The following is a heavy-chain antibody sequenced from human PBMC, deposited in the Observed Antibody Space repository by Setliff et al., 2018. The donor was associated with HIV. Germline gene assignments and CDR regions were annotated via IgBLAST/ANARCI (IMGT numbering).Heavy chain of an antibody. CDR2: VSHTERS. V-gene: IGHV4-61*05. Sequence: ETLSLTCTVSGGSISTSSYYWGWIRQSPGKGLEWVGEVSHTERSNYNPSLKSRAIMSADASKNELSLRLKSVTAADTAVYFCVKSPVGANGRFDSWGQGALVTVSS. D-gene: IGHD1-26*01. CDR3: VKSPVGANGRFDS. CDR1: GGSISTSSYY. J-gene: IGHJ5*01.